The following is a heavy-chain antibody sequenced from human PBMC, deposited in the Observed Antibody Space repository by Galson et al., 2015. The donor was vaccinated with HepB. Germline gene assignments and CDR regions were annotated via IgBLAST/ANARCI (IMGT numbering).Heavy chain of an antibody. CDR3: AREYGQRVNFDC. CDR1: EFTFSSHS. CDR2: IDRSSSTI. J-gene: IGHJ4*02. Sequence: SLRLSCAASEFTFSSHSMNWVRKAPGKGLEWVPYIDRSSSTIYYADSVKGRFTISRDNAKNSLYLQMNSLRVEDTAVYYCAREYGQRVNFDCWGQGTLVTVSS. V-gene: IGHV3-48*01. D-gene: IGHD3-10*01.